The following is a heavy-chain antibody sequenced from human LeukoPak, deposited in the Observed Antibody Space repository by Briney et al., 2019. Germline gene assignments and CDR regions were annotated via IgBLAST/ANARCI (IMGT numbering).Heavy chain of an antibody. CDR2: ISAYNGNT. D-gene: IGHD4-11*01. Sequence: ASVKVTCKASGGTFSSYAISWVRQAPGQGLEWMGWISAYNGNTNYAQNLQGRVTMTTDTSTTTAYVELRSLRYEDTAVYYCARVGYSNSYDYWGQGTLVTVSS. CDR1: GGTFSSYA. CDR3: ARVGYSNSYDY. J-gene: IGHJ4*02. V-gene: IGHV1-18*01.